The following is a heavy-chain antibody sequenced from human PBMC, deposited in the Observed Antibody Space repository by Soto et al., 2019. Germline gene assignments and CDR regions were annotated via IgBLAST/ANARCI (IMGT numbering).Heavy chain of an antibody. CDR1: GFPFNSYS. V-gene: IGHV3-21*01. D-gene: IGHD7-27*01. Sequence: GGSLRLSCAASGFPFNSYSMNWVRQAPGKGLEWVSSISSSSTYIYYAGSVRGRFTISRDNAKNSLYLQMNSLRAEDTAIYYCARDLDGDALDVWGQGTTVTVSS. CDR3: ARDLDGDALDV. J-gene: IGHJ6*02. CDR2: ISSSSTYI.